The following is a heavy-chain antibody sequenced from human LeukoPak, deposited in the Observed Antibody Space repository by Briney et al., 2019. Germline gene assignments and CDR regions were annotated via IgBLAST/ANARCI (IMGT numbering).Heavy chain of an antibody. CDR3: ARADVVVTSFDY. D-gene: IGHD2-21*02. Sequence: SETLSLTCAVYGGSFSGYYWSWIRQPPGKGLEWIGEINHSGSTNYNPSLKSRVAISVDTSKNQFSLKLSSVTAADTAVYYCARADVVVTSFDYWGQGTLVTVSS. CDR1: GGSFSGYY. CDR2: INHSGST. V-gene: IGHV4-34*01. J-gene: IGHJ4*02.